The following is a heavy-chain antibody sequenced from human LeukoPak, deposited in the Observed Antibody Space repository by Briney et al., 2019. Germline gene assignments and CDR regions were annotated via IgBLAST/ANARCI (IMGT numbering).Heavy chain of an antibody. J-gene: IGHJ5*02. D-gene: IGHD3-22*01. V-gene: IGHV4-61*02. CDR2: IYTSGST. CDR3: ARDRPRTYYYDSSSYYHNWFDP. Sequence: PSETLSLTCTVSGGSISSSSYYWSWIRQPAGKGLEWIGRIYTSGSTNYNPSLKSRVTISVDTSKNQFSLKLSSVTAADTAVYYCARDRPRTYYYDSSSYYHNWFDPWGQGTLVTVSS. CDR1: GGSISSSSYY.